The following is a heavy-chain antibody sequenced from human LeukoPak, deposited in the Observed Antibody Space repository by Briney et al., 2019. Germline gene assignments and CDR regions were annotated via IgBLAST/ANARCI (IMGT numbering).Heavy chain of an antibody. CDR1: GFTFSIYA. D-gene: IGHD5-24*01. V-gene: IGHV3-23*01. Sequence: GGSLRLSCEASGFTFSIYAMSWVRQAPGKGLEWLSIMSGAGGRIEYADSVKGRFTISRDNSRNTVYLHMNSLRAEDTAVYYCAKDVEMATIFDYWGQGTLVTVSS. CDR2: MSGAGGRI. J-gene: IGHJ4*02. CDR3: AKDVEMATIFDY.